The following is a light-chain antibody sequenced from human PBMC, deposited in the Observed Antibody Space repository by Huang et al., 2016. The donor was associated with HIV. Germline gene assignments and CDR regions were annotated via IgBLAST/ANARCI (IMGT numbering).Light chain of an antibody. J-gene: IGKJ1*01. Sequence: DIQMTQSPFSLSASVGDRVTITCRARQTISSHLHWYQQKPGKAPKLLIYSTSNLQSGVPSRFSGSGSGTDFTLTISSLQSEDFATYFCQQSYSNPLTFGQGTKVEI. V-gene: IGKV1-39*01. CDR3: QQSYSNPLT. CDR2: STS. CDR1: QTISSH.